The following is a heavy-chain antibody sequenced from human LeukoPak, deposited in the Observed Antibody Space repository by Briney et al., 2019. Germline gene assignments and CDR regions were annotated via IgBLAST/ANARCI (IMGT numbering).Heavy chain of an antibody. V-gene: IGHV1-8*01. CDR1: GYTFTSYD. J-gene: IGHJ4*02. CDR2: MNPNSGNT. CDR3: ARATYDYVWGSYRRAYYFDY. Sequence: ASVKVSCKASGYTFTSYDINWVRQATGQGLEWMGWMNPNSGNTGYAQKFQGRVTMTRNTSISTAYMELSSLRSEDTAVYYCARATYDYVWGSYRRAYYFDYWGQGILVTVSS. D-gene: IGHD3-16*02.